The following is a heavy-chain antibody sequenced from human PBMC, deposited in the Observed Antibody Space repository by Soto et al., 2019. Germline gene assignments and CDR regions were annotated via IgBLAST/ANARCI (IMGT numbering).Heavy chain of an antibody. D-gene: IGHD6-6*01. CDR2: IYYSGST. CDR3: ARDRPQGDSSSLGAFDY. Sequence: SETLSLTCTVSGGSISSGGYYWSWIRQHPGKGLEWIGYIYYSGSTYYNPSLKSRVTISVDTSKNQFSLKLSSVTAADTAVYYCARDRPQGDSSSLGAFDYWGQGTLVTV. J-gene: IGHJ4*02. CDR1: GGSISSGGYY. V-gene: IGHV4-31*03.